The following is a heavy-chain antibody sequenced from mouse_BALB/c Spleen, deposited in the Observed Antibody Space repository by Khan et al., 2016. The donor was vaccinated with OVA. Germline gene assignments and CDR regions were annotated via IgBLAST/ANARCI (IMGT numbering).Heavy chain of an antibody. Sequence: LVESGPELKKPGETVKISCKASGYTFRSFGMNWVKQAPGKGLKWMGWINTYTGEPTYADDFKGRYVFSLETSASTAYLQINNLKNEDTATYFCERPPYFSYVMVYWGQGTSVTVSS. CDR2: INTYTGEP. CDR3: ERPPYFSYVMVY. D-gene: IGHD2-10*01. CDR1: GYTFRSFG. J-gene: IGHJ4*01. V-gene: IGHV9-3-1*01.